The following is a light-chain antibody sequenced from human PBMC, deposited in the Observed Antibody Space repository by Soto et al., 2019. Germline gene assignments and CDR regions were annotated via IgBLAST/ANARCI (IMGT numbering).Light chain of an antibody. V-gene: IGKV3-20*01. J-gene: IGKJ1*01. CDR1: QSVSNAY. CDR3: QQYAASPRT. CDR2: GAS. Sequence: EIVLTQSPGTLSLTRRERATLSCRASQSVSNAYLAWYQHKVGQSPRLLIYGASNRAPGIPDRFSGSGSGTDFTLTISRLEPEDFAVYYCQQYAASPRTFGQGTQVEVK.